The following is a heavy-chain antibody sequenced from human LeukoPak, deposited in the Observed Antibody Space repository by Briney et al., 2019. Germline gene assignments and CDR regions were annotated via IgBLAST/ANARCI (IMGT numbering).Heavy chain of an antibody. CDR1: GGSISSTSYY. CDR3: ARDNPWNWFDP. Sequence: SETLSLTCLVSGGSISSTSYYWGWIRQSPGRGLEWIGSFYYTGSIFDNRSLRSRVTISVDRSRNQFSLKLASVTAADTAVYYCARDNPWNWFDPWGQGTLVTVSS. CDR2: FYYTGSI. J-gene: IGHJ5*02. V-gene: IGHV4-39*07.